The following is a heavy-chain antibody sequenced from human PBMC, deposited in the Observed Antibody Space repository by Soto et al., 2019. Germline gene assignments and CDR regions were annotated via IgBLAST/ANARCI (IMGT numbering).Heavy chain of an antibody. CDR2: IWYDGSNK. D-gene: IGHD6-13*01. Sequence: QVQLVESGGGVVQPGRSLRLSCAASGFTFSSYGMHWVRQAPGKGLEWVAVIWYDGSNKYYADSVKGRSTIPRDTSKNTRYLQMTSLRAEDTAVYYSARVFSSSYAYFDYWCQGTLVTVSS. CDR3: ARVFSSSYAYFDY. CDR1: GFTFSSYG. V-gene: IGHV3-33*01. J-gene: IGHJ4*02.